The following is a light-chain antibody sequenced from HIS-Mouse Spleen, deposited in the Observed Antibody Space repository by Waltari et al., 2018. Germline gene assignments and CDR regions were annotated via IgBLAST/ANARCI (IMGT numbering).Light chain of an antibody. CDR3: SSYAGSNNYV. Sequence: QSALTQPPSASGSPGQSVTISCTGTSSDVGGYNYVSWYQQHPGKAPKLMIYEVSKRPAVVPARFSGSKSGNTASLTVSGLQAEDEADYYCSSYAGSNNYVFGTGTKVTVL. CDR1: SSDVGGYNY. V-gene: IGLV2-8*01. CDR2: EVS. J-gene: IGLJ1*01.